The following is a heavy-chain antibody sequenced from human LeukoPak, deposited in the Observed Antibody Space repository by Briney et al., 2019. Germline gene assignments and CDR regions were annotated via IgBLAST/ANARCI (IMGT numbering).Heavy chain of an antibody. CDR1: GGSISSHY. J-gene: IGHJ6*03. CDR3: ARGADYYYYYYMDV. CDR2: IYTSGST. Sequence: SETLSLTCTVSGGSISSHYWSWIRQPPGKGLQWIGYIYTSGSTDYNPSLKGRVTMSVDTSKNQFSLKLCSVTAADTAVYYCARGADYYYYYYMDVWAKGPRSPSP. V-gene: IGHV4-4*09.